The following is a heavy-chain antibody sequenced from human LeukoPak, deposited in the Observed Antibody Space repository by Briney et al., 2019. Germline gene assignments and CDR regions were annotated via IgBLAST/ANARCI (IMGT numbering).Heavy chain of an antibody. CDR3: ARELSYYDSFYWYFDL. J-gene: IGHJ2*01. V-gene: IGHV1-69*04. Sequence: EASVKVSCKASGATFSSYAINWVRQAPGQWLEWMGRIIPMLGTVNYAQKFQGRVTIIADKFTSTAYMELSSLRSEDTAVYYCARELSYYDSFYWYFDLWGRGTLVTVSS. CDR2: IIPMLGTV. CDR1: GATFSSYA. D-gene: IGHD3-22*01.